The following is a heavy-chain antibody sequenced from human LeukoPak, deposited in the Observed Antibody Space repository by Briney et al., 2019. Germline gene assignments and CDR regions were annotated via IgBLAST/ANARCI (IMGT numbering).Heavy chain of an antibody. CDR3: ARDLNDLLQNYRSTWYPADY. Sequence: PGGSLRLSCAASGFTFSTYWMNWVRQAPGKGLVWVSRVNNDGSSTSYADSVKGRFTISRDNTKNTLYLQMNSLSAEDTAVYYCARDLNDLLQNYRSTWYPADYWGQGTLVTVSS. J-gene: IGHJ4*02. CDR1: GFTFSTYW. D-gene: IGHD6-13*01. CDR2: VNNDGSST. V-gene: IGHV3-74*01.